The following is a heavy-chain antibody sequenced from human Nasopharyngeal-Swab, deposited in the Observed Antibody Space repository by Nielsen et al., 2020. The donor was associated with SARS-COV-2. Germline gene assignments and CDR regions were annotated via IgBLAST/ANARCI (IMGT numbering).Heavy chain of an antibody. CDR2: IGTAGDT. D-gene: IGHD4-17*01. Sequence: GGSLRLSCAASGFTFSSYDMHWVRQAPGKGLEWVSAIGTAGDTYYPGSVKGRFTISRENAKNSLYLQMNSLRAGDTAVYYCARGYGDYEYYFDYWGQGTLVTVSS. V-gene: IGHV3-13*01. CDR1: GFTFSSYD. CDR3: ARGYGDYEYYFDY. J-gene: IGHJ4*02.